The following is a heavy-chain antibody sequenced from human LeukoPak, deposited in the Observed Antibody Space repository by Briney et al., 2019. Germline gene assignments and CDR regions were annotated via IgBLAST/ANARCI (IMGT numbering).Heavy chain of an antibody. V-gene: IGHV4-59*11. CDR1: GGSISSHN. J-gene: IGHJ6*03. Sequence: SETLSLTCTVSGGSISSHNWSWIRQPPGKGLEWIGYIYHSGSTNYSPSLKSRVTTSVDTSKNQLSLKLSSVTAADTAVYYCARVVGYYDFWSGYVSPPNMDVWGKGTTVTVSS. CDR2: IYHSGST. D-gene: IGHD3-3*01. CDR3: ARVVGYYDFWSGYVSPPNMDV.